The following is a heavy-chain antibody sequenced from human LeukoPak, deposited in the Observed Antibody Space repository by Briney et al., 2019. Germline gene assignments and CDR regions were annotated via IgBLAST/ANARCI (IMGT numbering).Heavy chain of an antibody. CDR2: ISYDGSNK. CDR3: AREGPVTAIRRGFDY. J-gene: IGHJ4*02. Sequence: PGGSLRLSCAASGFTFSSYAMHWVRQAPGKGLEWVAVISYDGSNKYYADSVKGRFTISRDNSKNTLYLQMNSLRAEDTAVYYCAREGPVTAIRRGFDYWGQGTLVTVSS. D-gene: IGHD2-21*02. V-gene: IGHV3-30-3*01. CDR1: GFTFSSYA.